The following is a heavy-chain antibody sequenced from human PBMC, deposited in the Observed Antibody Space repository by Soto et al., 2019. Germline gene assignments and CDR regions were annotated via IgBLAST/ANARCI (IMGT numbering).Heavy chain of an antibody. CDR3: ASVAY. J-gene: IGHJ4*02. CDR2: ISSSSSET. V-gene: IGHV3-21*01. Sequence: GGSLRLSCDASGFTFSSGSMNWVRQVPGKGLEWVASISSSSSETWYADSVKGRFIISRHNAQNSLFLQMNTLRPEDSAIYYFASVAYWGPGTQVTVSS. CDR1: GFTFSSGS.